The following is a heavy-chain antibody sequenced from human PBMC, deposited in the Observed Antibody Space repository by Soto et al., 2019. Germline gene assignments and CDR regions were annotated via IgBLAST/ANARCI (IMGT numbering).Heavy chain of an antibody. CDR1: GFTFSVYW. CDR3: ARPGYSNYGPGVDV. Sequence: GGSLRLSCAASGFTFSVYWMHWVRQAPGKGLVWVSRIDSDGSTTSYADSVKGRFTISRDNAKSTLYLQMNSLRAEDTAVYYCARPGYSNYGPGVDVWGQGTTVTVSS. V-gene: IGHV3-74*01. D-gene: IGHD4-4*01. J-gene: IGHJ6*02. CDR2: IDSDGSTT.